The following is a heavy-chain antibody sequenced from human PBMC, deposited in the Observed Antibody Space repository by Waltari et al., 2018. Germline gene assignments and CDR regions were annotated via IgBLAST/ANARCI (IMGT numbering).Heavy chain of an antibody. D-gene: IGHD4-4*01. CDR2: IYYSGGT. J-gene: IGHJ5*02. V-gene: IGHV4-39*01. CDR3: ARPTTANSKFDP. CDR1: GGSISSSSYY. Sequence: QLQLQESGPGLVKPSETLSLTCTVSGGSISSSSYYWGWIRQPPGKGLEWIGRIYYSGGTCYKPSLKSRVTISVDTSKSQFSLKLSSVTAADTAVYYCARPTTANSKFDPWGQGTLVTVSS.